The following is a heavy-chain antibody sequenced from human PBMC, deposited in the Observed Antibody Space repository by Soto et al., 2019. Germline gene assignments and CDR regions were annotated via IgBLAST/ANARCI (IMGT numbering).Heavy chain of an antibody. D-gene: IGHD4-17*01. CDR2: IYWDDDK. CDR3: AGEGVTTSHFDY. CDR1: GFSLTTSGVG. Sequence: SGPTLVNPTQALTLTCTFSGFSLTTSGVGVGWIRQPPGKALEWLALIYWDDDKRYSPSLKSRLTIAKDISKNQVVLTMTNIDPVDTATYYCAGEGVTTSHFDYWGPGTLVTVSS. V-gene: IGHV2-5*02. J-gene: IGHJ4*02.